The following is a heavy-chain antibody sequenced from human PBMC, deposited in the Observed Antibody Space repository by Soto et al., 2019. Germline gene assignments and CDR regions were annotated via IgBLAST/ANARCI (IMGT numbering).Heavy chain of an antibody. CDR1: GFTFSMFS. V-gene: IGHV3-64D*06. CDR3: VHPRSTVQIPPT. CDR2: ISSNGDST. J-gene: IGHJ5*02. Sequence: GGSLRLSCSASGFTFSMFSMHWVRQAPGKGLEYVSGISSNGDSTYYADSVKGRFTISRDNSKNTLYLQMSSLRAVDTAVYYCVHPRSTVQIPPTWGQXTLVTVSS. D-gene: IGHD4-17*01.